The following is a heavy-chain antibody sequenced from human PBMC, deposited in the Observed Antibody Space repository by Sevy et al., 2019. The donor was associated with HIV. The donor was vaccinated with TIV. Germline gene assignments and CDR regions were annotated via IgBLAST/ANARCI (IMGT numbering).Heavy chain of an antibody. D-gene: IGHD2-15*01. Sequence: ASVKVSSKASGYTFTGYYMHWVRQAPGQGLEWMGWINPNSGGTNYAQKFQGRVTMTRDTSISTAYMELSRLRSDDTAVYYCAREGIGYCSGGSCYSAYYYYYYGMDVWGQGTTVTVSS. CDR1: GYTFTGYY. CDR3: AREGIGYCSGGSCYSAYYYYYYGMDV. CDR2: INPNSGGT. J-gene: IGHJ6*02. V-gene: IGHV1-2*02.